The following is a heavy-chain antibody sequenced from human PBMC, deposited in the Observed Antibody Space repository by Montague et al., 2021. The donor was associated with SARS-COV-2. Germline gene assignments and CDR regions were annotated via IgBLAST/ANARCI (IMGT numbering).Heavy chain of an antibody. J-gene: IGHJ5*02. V-gene: IGHV4-59*13. CDR2: IYYDGSA. CDR1: TGSISTYY. Sequence: SETLSLTCNFSTGSISTYYWSWIRQTPGKGLEWLGYIYYDGSATYNPSLSSRVTMSVDTSKTQFSLRLTSVTAADTAVYYCASAKGAYNWFDTWGQGTLVTVSS. CDR3: ASAKGAYNWFDT. D-gene: IGHD3-16*01.